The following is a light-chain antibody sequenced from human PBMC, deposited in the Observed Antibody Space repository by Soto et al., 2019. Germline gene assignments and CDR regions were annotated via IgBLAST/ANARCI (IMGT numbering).Light chain of an antibody. CDR3: CSFAKPNNVWV. CDR2: DVT. Sequence: QSALTQPRSVSGSPGQSITISCTGTNSDIGGYNYVSWYQQHPGKAPKVMIYDVTRRPSGVPDRFSGSKSGNTASLTISGLQAEDEAEYYCCSFAKPNNVWVFGGGTKLTVL. CDR1: NSDIGGYNY. V-gene: IGLV2-11*01. J-gene: IGLJ3*02.